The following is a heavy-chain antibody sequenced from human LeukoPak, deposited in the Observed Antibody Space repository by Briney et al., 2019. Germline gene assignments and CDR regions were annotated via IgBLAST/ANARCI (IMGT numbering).Heavy chain of an antibody. CDR1: GYTFTSYG. J-gene: IGHJ5*02. CDR2: ISAYNGNT. V-gene: IGHV1-18*01. D-gene: IGHD2-15*01. Sequence: ASVKVSCKASGYTFTSYGISWVRQAPGQGLEWMGRISAYNGNTNYAQKLQGRVTMTTDTSTSTAYMELRSLRSDDTAVYYCARVDIVVVVAATGFDPWGQGTLVTVSS. CDR3: ARVDIVVVVAATGFDP.